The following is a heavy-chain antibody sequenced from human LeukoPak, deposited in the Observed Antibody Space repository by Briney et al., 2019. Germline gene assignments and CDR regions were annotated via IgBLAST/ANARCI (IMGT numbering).Heavy chain of an antibody. CDR2: INAGNANT. D-gene: IGHD5/OR15-5a*01. CDR3: ARGIWSSHSVGYYFDF. J-gene: IGHJ4*02. CDR1: GYTFTNYA. V-gene: IGHV1-3*03. Sequence: ASVKLSCKAFGYTFTNYAVNWVRQAPGQRLQWMGWINAGNANTKYSQEFQGRVTIIRDTSASTVYMELSSLRSEDMAVYYCARGIWSSHSVGYYFDFWGQGTLVTVSS.